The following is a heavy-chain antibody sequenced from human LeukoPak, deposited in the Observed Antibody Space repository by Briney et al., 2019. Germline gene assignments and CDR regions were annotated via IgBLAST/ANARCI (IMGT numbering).Heavy chain of an antibody. CDR1: GYSFTSYW. D-gene: IGHD6-19*01. CDR3: ARSTIAVAGIFDY. CDR2: IYAGDSDT. V-gene: IGHV5-51*01. J-gene: IGHJ4*02. Sequence: GESLKISCKGSGYSFTSYWIGWVRQMPGKGLEWMGIIYAGDSDTRYSPSFQGQVTISADKSISAAYLQWSSLKASDTAMYYCARSTIAVAGIFDYWGQGTLVTVSS.